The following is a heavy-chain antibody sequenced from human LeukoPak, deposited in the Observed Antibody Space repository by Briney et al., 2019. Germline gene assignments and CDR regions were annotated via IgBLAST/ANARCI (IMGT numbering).Heavy chain of an antibody. D-gene: IGHD3-16*01. CDR3: ARVMSASVWRSYGSYYYYYYMDI. CDR1: GFTFSSYR. V-gene: IGHV3-7*01. Sequence: GGSLRLSCAASGFTFSSYRMSWVRQAPGQGLEWVANIKQDGSEKYSVDSVKGRFTISRDNAKKSLYMQMNSLRAEDTAVYYCARVMSASVWRSYGSYYYYYYMDIWGKGTTVTVSS. J-gene: IGHJ6*03. CDR2: IKQDGSEK.